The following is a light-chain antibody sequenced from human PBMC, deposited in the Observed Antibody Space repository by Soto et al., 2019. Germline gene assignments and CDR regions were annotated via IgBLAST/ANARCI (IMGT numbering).Light chain of an antibody. J-gene: IGKJ5*01. V-gene: IGKV2-30*01. CDR2: KVS. CDR3: MQGTHRPIT. CDR1: QDLLYSDGNTY. Sequence: DVVMTQSPLSLSVTLGQPASISCWSTQDLLYSDGNTYLNWFQQRPGQSPRRLIYKVSVRDSGVPDRFSGSGSGTDFTLKISRVEAEDVGIYYCMQGTHRPITFGQGTRLEIK.